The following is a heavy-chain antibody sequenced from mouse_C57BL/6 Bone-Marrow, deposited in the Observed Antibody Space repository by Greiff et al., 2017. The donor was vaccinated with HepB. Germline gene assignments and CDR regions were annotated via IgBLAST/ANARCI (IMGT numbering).Heavy chain of an antibody. D-gene: IGHD1-1*01. CDR1: GYTFTDYN. CDR3: ARRPLYYGSRTLYFDY. CDR2: INPNNGGT. J-gene: IGHJ2*01. V-gene: IGHV1-22*01. Sequence: VQLKQSGPELVKPGASVKMSCKASGYTFTDYNMHWVKQSHGKSLEWIGYINPNNGGTSYNQKFKGKATLTVNKSSSTAYMELRSLTSEDSAVYYCARRPLYYGSRTLYFDYWGQGTTLTVSS.